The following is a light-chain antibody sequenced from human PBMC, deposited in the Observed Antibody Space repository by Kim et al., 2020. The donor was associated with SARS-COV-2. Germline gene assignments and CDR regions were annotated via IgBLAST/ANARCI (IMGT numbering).Light chain of an antibody. CDR1: RSIGNH. CDR2: AAS. CDR3: QQSDITPYT. J-gene: IGKJ2*01. V-gene: IGKV1-39*01. Sequence: DIQMTQYPSSLSASVGDRVTITCRASRSIGNHLNWYQQRPGKAPNLLIYAASNLQTGVSSRFSGSESGTDLTLSIRNLQPGDSATYYCQQSDITPYTFGQGTKLEI.